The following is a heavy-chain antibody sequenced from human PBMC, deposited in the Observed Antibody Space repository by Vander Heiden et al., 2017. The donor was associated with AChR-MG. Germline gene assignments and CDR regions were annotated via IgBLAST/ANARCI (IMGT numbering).Heavy chain of an antibody. V-gene: IGHV4-34*01. CDR3: ARLHFRYSRGYYGMDG. CDR1: GGSFSDYY. J-gene: IGHJ6*04. Sequence: QVQLQQWGAGLLKPSETLSLTCAGYGGSFSDYYWSWIRHPPGKGLEWIGEINHSGSTNYNPSLKRRVTISKDTSKNQFSVKLSSVTAADTAVYYCARLHFRYSRGYYGMDGWGKGTTVTGSS. CDR2: INHSGST. D-gene: IGHD5-18*01.